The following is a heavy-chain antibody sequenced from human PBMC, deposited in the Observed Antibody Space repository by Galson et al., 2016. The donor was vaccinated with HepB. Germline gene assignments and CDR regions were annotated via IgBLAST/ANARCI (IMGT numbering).Heavy chain of an antibody. CDR1: GFTFRRYN. D-gene: IGHD6-13*01. J-gene: IGHJ6*02. V-gene: IGHV3-21*01. CDR3: ARDREGTSWFSGDYDHYGMDV. CDR2: ISRRRRHI. Sequence: SLSLSCAASGFTFRRYNMTWVRQAPRKGLEWVSSISRRRRHIYYAASAKGRLTIPRDNAKNSLYLQMNSLRVKDTAVYFCARDREGTSWFSGDYDHYGMDVWGQGTTVTVSS.